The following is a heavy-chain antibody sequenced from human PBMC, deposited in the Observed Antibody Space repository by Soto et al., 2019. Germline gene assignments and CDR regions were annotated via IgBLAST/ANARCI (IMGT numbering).Heavy chain of an antibody. V-gene: IGHV3-30-3*01. CDR1: GFTFSSYA. CDR3: ARDTVIVLVPAAIGSYYYYGMDV. D-gene: IGHD2-2*01. Sequence: PGGSLRLSCAASGFTFSSYAMHWVRQAPGKGLEWVAVISYDGSNKYYADSVKGRFTISRDNSKNTLYLQMNSLRAEDTAVYYCARDTVIVLVPAAIGSYYYYGMDVWGQGTTVTVSS. CDR2: ISYDGSNK. J-gene: IGHJ6*02.